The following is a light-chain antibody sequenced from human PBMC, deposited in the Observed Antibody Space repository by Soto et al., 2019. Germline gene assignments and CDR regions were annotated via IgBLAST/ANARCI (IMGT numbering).Light chain of an antibody. CDR3: AAWDDGLRAVV. CDR2: TDN. CDR1: TSNVGSNT. J-gene: IGLJ2*01. Sequence: QSVLTQPPSMSGTPGQRVTISCSGTTSNVGSNTVNWYQQLPGAAPKLLIYTDNQRPSRVPDRFSGSKSGTSASLAISGLLSEDEADYYCAAWDDGLRAVVFGGVTKVTVL. V-gene: IGLV1-44*01.